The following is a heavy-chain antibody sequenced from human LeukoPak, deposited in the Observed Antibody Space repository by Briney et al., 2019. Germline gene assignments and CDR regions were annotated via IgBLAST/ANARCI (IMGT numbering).Heavy chain of an antibody. J-gene: IGHJ6*04. CDR3: ARDRGKVITMVRGNYGMDV. CDR1: GYTFTSYG. V-gene: IGHV1-18*04. CDR2: ISAYNGNT. Sequence: ASVKVSCKASGYTFTSYGISWVRQAPGQGLEWMGWISAYNGNTNYAQKLQGRVTMTTDTYTSTAYMELRSLRSDDTAVYHCARDRGKVITMVRGNYGMDVWGKGTTVTVSS. D-gene: IGHD3-10*01.